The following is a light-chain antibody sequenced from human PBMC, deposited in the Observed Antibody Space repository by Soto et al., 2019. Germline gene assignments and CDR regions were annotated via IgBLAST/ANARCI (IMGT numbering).Light chain of an antibody. CDR2: KAT. V-gene: IGKV1-5*03. CDR1: HSIGSW. J-gene: IGKJ2*01. Sequence: DIPMTQSPSTVSASVGDGVTITCRASHSIGSWLAWYQQKPGSAPKLLIYKATNLQTGVPSRFSVSGSGTEFSLTISSLQPVDSATYFCQHYHGLQYTCGTGTKVE. CDR3: QHYHGLQYT.